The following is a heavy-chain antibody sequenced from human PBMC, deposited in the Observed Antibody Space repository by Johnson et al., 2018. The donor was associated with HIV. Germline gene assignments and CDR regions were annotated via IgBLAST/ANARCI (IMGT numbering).Heavy chain of an antibody. V-gene: IGHV3-NL1*01. J-gene: IGHJ3*02. D-gene: IGHD3-3*01. CDR2: ISGSGGST. CDR1: GFTFSSYA. CDR3: AKDSEWTIFGVVTAQGAFDI. Sequence: QVQFVESGGGVVQPGRSLRLSCAASGFTFSSYAMHWVRQAPGKGLEWVSVISGSGGSTYYADSVEGRFPISRDNSKNTLYLQMNSLRAEDTAVYYCAKDSEWTIFGVVTAQGAFDIWGQGTMVTVSS.